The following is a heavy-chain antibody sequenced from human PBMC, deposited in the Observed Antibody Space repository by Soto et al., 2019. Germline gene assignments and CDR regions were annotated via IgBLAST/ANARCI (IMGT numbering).Heavy chain of an antibody. Sequence: SETRSLTCTVSGGSISSYYWSWIRQPPGKGLEWIGYIYYSGSTNYNPSLKSRVTISVDTSKNQFSLKLSSVTAADTAVYYCARLAYDYGDYGSDAFDIWGQGTMVTVSS. V-gene: IGHV4-59*08. D-gene: IGHD4-17*01. J-gene: IGHJ3*02. CDR2: IYYSGST. CDR1: GGSISSYY. CDR3: ARLAYDYGDYGSDAFDI.